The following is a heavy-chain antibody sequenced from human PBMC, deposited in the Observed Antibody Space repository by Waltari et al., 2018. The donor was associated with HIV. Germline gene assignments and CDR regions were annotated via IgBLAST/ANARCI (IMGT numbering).Heavy chain of an antibody. Sequence: EVQLVESGGVLVQPGGSLRLSCSASGFTFSSYAMHWVRQAPGKGLEYVSAISNNGHSTYYADSVKGRFTISRDNSKNTLNLQMSSLRAEDTAVYYCVKEGGYCSGGRCYYYGMDVWGQ. D-gene: IGHD2-15*01. CDR3: VKEGGYCSGGRCYYYGMDV. CDR2: ISNNGHST. J-gene: IGHJ6*02. CDR1: GFTFSSYA. V-gene: IGHV3-64D*06.